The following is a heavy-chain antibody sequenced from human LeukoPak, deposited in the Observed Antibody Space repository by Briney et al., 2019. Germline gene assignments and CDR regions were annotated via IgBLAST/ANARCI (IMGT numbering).Heavy chain of an antibody. CDR1: GFTFSSYG. V-gene: IGHV3-30*18. CDR3: AKQAGYVATIWDYYYYGMDV. Sequence: GRSLRLSCAASGFTFSSYGIHWVRQAPGKGLEWVAVISYDGSNKYYADSVKGRFTFSRVNSKNTLYLQMNSLRAEDTAVYYCAKQAGYVATIWDYYYYGMDVWGQGTMVTVSS. D-gene: IGHD5-12*01. CDR2: ISYDGSNK. J-gene: IGHJ6*02.